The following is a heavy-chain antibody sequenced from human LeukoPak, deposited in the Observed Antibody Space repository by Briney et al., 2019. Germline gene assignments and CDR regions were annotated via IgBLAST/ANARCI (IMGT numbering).Heavy chain of an antibody. V-gene: IGHV3-23*01. CDR1: GFTFSSYA. CDR3: AKRLGDY. J-gene: IGHJ4*02. D-gene: IGHD3-10*01. Sequence: PGGSLRLSCAASGFTFSSYAMSWVRQTPGKGLEWVSTISGSGGTTYYADSVRGQFTISRDDSKNTLYLQMNSLRDEDTAVYYCAKRLGDYWGQGTLVTVSS. CDR2: ISGSGGTT.